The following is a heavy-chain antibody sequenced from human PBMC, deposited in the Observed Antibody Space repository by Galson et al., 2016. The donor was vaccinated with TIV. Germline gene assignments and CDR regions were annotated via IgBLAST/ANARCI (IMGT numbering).Heavy chain of an antibody. CDR3: AKGKEYYEF. D-gene: IGHD3-16*01. CDR2: IIAIFGTT. V-gene: IGHV1-69*15. CDR1: GGIFNSYA. J-gene: IGHJ4*02. Sequence: SVKVSCKASGGIFNSYAISWVRQAPGQGLEWMGRIIAIFGTTNYAQKFQGRVTITADESTSTVYMELRSLISEDTAVYYCAKGKEYYEFWGRGTLVTVSS.